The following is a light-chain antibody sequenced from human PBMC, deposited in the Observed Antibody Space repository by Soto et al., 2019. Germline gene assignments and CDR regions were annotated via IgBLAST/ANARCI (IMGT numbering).Light chain of an antibody. CDR1: SSDVGGYNY. CDR2: DVS. Sequence: QSALTQPRSVSGSPGQSVTISCTGTSSDVGGYNYVSWYQQHPGKAPKLMIYDVSKRPSGVPDRFSGSKSGNTASLTISGLQSDDEADYYCCSYAGRYTVFGGGTKLTVL. V-gene: IGLV2-11*01. J-gene: IGLJ2*01. CDR3: CSYAGRYTV.